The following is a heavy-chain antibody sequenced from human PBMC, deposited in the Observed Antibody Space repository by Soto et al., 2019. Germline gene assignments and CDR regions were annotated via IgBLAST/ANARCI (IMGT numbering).Heavy chain of an antibody. CDR2: IIPIFGTA. CDR1: GGTFSSYA. V-gene: IGHV1-69*01. J-gene: IGHJ4*02. CDR3: AKDGFPRNGIYDYFDC. D-gene: IGHD1-26*01. Sequence: QVQLVQSGAEVKKPGSSVKVSCKASGGTFSSYAISWVRQAPGQGLEWMGGIIPIFGTANYAQKFQGRVTITADESTSTAYMELSSLRSEDTAVYYCAKDGFPRNGIYDYFDCWGQGTLVTVSS.